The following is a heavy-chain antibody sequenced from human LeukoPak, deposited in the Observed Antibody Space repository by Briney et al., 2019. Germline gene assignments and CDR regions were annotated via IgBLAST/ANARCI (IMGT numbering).Heavy chain of an antibody. J-gene: IGHJ5*02. Sequence: SETLSLTCTVSGGSISSYYWSWIRQPAGKGLEWIGRIYTSGSTNYNPSLKSRVTMSVDTSKNQFSLKLSSVTAADTAVYYCARGKYYYGSGSYYNENWFDPWGQGTLVTVSS. V-gene: IGHV4-4*07. CDR3: ARGKYYYGSGSYYNENWFDP. CDR1: GGSISSYY. CDR2: IYTSGST. D-gene: IGHD3-10*01.